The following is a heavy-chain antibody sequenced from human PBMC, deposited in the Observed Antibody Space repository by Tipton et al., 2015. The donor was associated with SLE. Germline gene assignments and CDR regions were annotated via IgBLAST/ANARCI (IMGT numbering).Heavy chain of an antibody. CDR3: AKDMYYDFWSGGYMDV. Sequence: FLRLSCAASGFTFTSYAMHWVRQAPGKGLEWVALISHDGSEKFYADSVKGRFTISRDNSKNTLFVQMDRLRAEDTALYYCAKDMYYDFWSGGYMDVWGKGTTVTVSS. V-gene: IGHV3-33*03. CDR2: ISHDGSEK. CDR1: GFTFTSYA. D-gene: IGHD3-3*01. J-gene: IGHJ6*03.